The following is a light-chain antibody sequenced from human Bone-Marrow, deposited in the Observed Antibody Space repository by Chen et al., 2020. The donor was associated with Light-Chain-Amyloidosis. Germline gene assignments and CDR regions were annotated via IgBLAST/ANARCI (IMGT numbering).Light chain of an antibody. CDR3: QQSYSTPYT. CDR2: AAS. Sequence: DIQMTQSPSSLSASVGDRVTITCRASQSISNYLNWYQQKPGKAPKLLIYAASSLQSGVPSRFSGSGSGTDFTLTISSLQPEDFATYYCQQSYSTPYTFGQETKLGI. J-gene: IGKJ2*01. V-gene: IGKV1-39*01. CDR1: QSISNY.